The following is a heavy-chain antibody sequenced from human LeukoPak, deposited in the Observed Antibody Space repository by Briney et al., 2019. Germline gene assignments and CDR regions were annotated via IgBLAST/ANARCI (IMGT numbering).Heavy chain of an antibody. CDR2: IIPIFGTT. Sequence: ASVKVSCKASGGTFSNYAISWVRQAPGQGLEWMGGIIPIFGTTNYAQKLQGRVTITADESTSTAYMELSSLRSEDTAVYYCASRTYTYDSSGYYRRNYYFDYWGQGTLVTVSS. D-gene: IGHD3-22*01. J-gene: IGHJ4*02. V-gene: IGHV1-69*13. CDR1: GGTFSNYA. CDR3: ASRTYTYDSSGYYRRNYYFDY.